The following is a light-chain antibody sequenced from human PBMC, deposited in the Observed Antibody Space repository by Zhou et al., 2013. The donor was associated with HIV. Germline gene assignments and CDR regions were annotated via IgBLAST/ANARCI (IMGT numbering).Light chain of an antibody. V-gene: IGKV1-5*03. J-gene: IGKJ5*01. CDR1: QSISSW. CDR3: QQYNLSPIT. CDR2: KAS. Sequence: DIQMTQSPSTLSASVGDRVTITCRASQSISSWLAWYQQKPGKAPKIVIYKASSLETRAPSRFSGSGSGTDFTLTITSLQPDDFATYYCQQYNLSPITFGQGTRLQI.